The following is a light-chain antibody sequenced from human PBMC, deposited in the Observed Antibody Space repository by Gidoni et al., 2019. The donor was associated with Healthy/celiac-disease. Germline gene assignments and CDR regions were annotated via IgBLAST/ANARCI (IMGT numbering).Light chain of an antibody. J-gene: IGKJ1*01. Sequence: EIVMTQSPATLPVSPGERATLSCRASQSVSSNLAWYQQKPGQAPRLLIYGASTRATGIPARFSGSGSGTEFTLTISSLQSEDFAVYYCQQDNNWPPWTCGQGTKVEIK. CDR2: GAS. V-gene: IGKV3-15*01. CDR1: QSVSSN. CDR3: QQDNNWPPWT.